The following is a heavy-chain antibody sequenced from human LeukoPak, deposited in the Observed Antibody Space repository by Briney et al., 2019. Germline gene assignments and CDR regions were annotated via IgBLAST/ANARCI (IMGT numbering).Heavy chain of an antibody. J-gene: IGHJ3*01. CDR2: IRSTIYGGTT. CDR3: TRDYPASFDV. V-gene: IGHV3-49*04. Sequence: GRSLRLSCTVSGINFGDFAMSWVRQAPGKGLEWLGFIRSTIYGGTTDYAASVKGRFTISRDDSKSIAYLQMNSLKTEDTAMYYCTRDYPASFDVWGQGTLVTVSS. CDR1: GINFGDFA.